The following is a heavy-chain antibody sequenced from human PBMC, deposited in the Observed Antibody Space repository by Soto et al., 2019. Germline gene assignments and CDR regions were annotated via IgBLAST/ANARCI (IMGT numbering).Heavy chain of an antibody. V-gene: IGHV1-18*01. CDR2: ISAYNGNT. Sequence: ASVKVSCKASGYTFTSYGISWVRQAPGQGLEWLGWISAYNGNTNYAQKLQGRVTMTTDTSTSTAYMELRSLRSDDTAVYFCASGRSSPRGDCFPNWFDPWGQGTLVTVSS. D-gene: IGHD2-21*02. CDR3: ASGRSSPRGDCFPNWFDP. J-gene: IGHJ5*02. CDR1: GYTFTSYG.